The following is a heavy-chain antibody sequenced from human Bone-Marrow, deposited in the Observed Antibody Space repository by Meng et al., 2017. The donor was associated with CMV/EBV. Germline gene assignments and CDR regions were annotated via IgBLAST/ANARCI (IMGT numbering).Heavy chain of an antibody. J-gene: IGHJ4*02. CDR2: IRYDGSNK. CDR1: GFNFSNYG. CDR3: TNTIVGATGY. Sequence: GESLKISCAASGFNFSNYGMHWVRQAPGKGLEWVAVIRYDGSNKYYADSVKGRFTISRDNSKNTLYLQMNSLRVDDTAMYYCTNTIVGATGYWGQGTLVTVSS. D-gene: IGHD1-26*01. V-gene: IGHV3-30*02.